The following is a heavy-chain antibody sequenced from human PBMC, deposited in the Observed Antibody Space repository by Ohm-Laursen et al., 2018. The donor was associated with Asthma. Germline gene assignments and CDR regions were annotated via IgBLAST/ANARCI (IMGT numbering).Heavy chain of an antibody. J-gene: IGHJ4*02. V-gene: IGHV1-69*13. CDR3: ARGSIPELYPRAAMDRYNWNSPLFGFDY. CDR2: IIPIFGTA. D-gene: IGHD1-7*01. CDR1: GGTFSSYA. Sequence: ASVKVSCKASGGTFSSYAISWVRQAPGQGLEWMGGIIPIFGTANYAQKFQGRVTITADESTSTAYMELSSLRSEDTAVYYCARGSIPELYPRAAMDRYNWNSPLFGFDYWGQGTLVTVSS.